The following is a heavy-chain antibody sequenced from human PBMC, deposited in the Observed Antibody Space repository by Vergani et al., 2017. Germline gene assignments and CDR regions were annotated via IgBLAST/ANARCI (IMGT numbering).Heavy chain of an antibody. CDR2: ISSSSSYI. J-gene: IGHJ4*02. CDR3: ARVGIAVAGTPVDY. CDR1: GFTFSSYS. V-gene: IGHV3-21*01. D-gene: IGHD6-19*01. Sequence: VQLVESGGGVVQPGRSLRLSCAASGFTFSSYSMNWVRQAPGKGLEWVSSISSSSSYIYYADSVKGRFTISRDNAKNSLYLQMNSLRAEDTAVYYCARVGIAVAGTPVDYWGQGTLVTVSS.